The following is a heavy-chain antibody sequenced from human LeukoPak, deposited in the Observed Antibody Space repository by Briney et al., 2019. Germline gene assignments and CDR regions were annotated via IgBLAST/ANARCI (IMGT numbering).Heavy chain of an antibody. V-gene: IGHV3-11*01. D-gene: IGHD3-3*01. CDR3: ARDAFTIFGVVITAQRFDY. CDR1: GFTFSDYY. J-gene: IGHJ4*02. Sequence: PGGSLRLSCAASGFTFSDYYMSWIRQAPGKGLEWVSYISSSGSTIYYAASVKGRFTISRDNAKNSLYLQMNSLRAEDTAVYFCARDAFTIFGVVITAQRFDYTGRGTLVSVSS. CDR2: ISSSGSTI.